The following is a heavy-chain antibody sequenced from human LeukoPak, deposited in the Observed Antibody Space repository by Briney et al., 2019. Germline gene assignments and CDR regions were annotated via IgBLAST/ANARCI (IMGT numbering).Heavy chain of an antibody. V-gene: IGHV4-34*01. CDR1: GGSFSGYY. Sequence: SETLSLTCAVYGGSFSGYYWSWIRQPPGKGLEWIGEINHSGSTNYNPSLKSRVSISVDTSRNQFSLKLSSVTAADTAVYYCARGLYNRNYRTGFDYWGQGTLVTVSS. CDR2: INHSGST. D-gene: IGHD1-7*01. J-gene: IGHJ4*02. CDR3: ARGLYNRNYRTGFDY.